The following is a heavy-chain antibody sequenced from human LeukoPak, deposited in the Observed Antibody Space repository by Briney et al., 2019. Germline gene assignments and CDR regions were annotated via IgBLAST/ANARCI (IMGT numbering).Heavy chain of an antibody. CDR3: AKQLGYCSDGSCYFPY. Sequence: PGGSLRLSCAASGFTFSSSAMSWVRQAPGKGLEWVSAISNNGGYTYYADSVQGRFTISRDNSKSTLCLQMNSLRAEDTAVYYCAKQLGYCSDGSCYFPYWGQGNLVTVSS. CDR1: GFTFSSSA. J-gene: IGHJ4*02. D-gene: IGHD2-15*01. CDR2: ISNNGGYT. V-gene: IGHV3-23*01.